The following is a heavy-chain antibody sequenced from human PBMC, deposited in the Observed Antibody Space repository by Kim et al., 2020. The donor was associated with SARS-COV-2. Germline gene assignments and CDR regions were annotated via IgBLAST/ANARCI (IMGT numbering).Heavy chain of an antibody. CDR3: AKDRFIGYYDSSGYYPLFDY. CDR1: GFTFSSYA. D-gene: IGHD3-22*01. J-gene: IGHJ4*02. CDR2: ISGSGGST. V-gene: IGHV3-23*01. Sequence: GGSLRLSCAASGFTFSSYAMSWVRQAPGKGLEWVLAISGSGGSTYYADSVKGRFTISRDNSKNTLYLQMNSLRAEDTAVYYCAKDRFIGYYDSSGYYPLFDYWGQGTLVTVSS.